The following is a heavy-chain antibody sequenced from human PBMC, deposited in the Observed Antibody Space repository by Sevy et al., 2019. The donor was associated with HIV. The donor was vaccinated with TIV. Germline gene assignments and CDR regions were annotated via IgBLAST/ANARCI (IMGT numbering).Heavy chain of an antibody. J-gene: IGHJ5*02. D-gene: IGHD2-15*01. V-gene: IGHV3-30*18. CDR2: LSYDGSDK. CDR1: GFAFSTYA. Sequence: GGSLRLSCAASGFAFSTYAIHWVRQAPGKGLEWVAILSYDGSDKSYADSVKGRFTISRDNSKNTLYLQMNSLRAEDTALYYCAKAGCSGTNCYPNAWGQGTLVTVSS. CDR3: AKAGCSGTNCYPNA.